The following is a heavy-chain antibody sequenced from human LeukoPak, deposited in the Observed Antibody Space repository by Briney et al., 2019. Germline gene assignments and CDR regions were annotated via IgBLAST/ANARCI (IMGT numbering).Heavy chain of an antibody. Sequence: GGSLRLSCAASGFTVSSNYMSWVRQAPGKGLEWVSVIYSGGSTYYADSVKGRFTISRDNSKNTLYLQMNSLRAEDTAVYYCAKDQEGWGDYYYGMDVWGQGTTVTVSS. CDR2: IYSGGST. D-gene: IGHD3-16*01. V-gene: IGHV3-53*05. CDR3: AKDQEGWGDYYYGMDV. CDR1: GFTVSSNY. J-gene: IGHJ6*02.